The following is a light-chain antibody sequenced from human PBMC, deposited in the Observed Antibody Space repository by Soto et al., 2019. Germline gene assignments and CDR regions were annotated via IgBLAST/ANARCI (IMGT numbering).Light chain of an antibody. V-gene: IGKV1-39*01. J-gene: IGKJ1*01. CDR1: QSISSY. CDR2: AAS. Sequence: DIQMTQSPSSLSASVGDGVTITCRASQSISSYVSWYQQKPGKAPKLLIYAASRLQSGVPSRFSGSRSGTDFTLTISSLQHDDFATYYCQQYNSYWTFGQGTKADIK. CDR3: QQYNSYWT.